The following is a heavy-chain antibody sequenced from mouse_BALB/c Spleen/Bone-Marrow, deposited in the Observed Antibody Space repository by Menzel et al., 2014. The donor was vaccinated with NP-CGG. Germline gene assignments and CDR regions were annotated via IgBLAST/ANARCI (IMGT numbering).Heavy chain of an antibody. CDR2: INPNNGRT. V-gene: IGHV1S81*02. D-gene: IGHD3-3*01. CDR1: GFTFTTYW. Sequence: QVQLQQPGAALVKPGASVNLSCRASGFTFTTYWIHWVKQRPGQGLEWIGEINPNNGRTNYNERFKTKATLTVDKSSSTAYMQRGGGASEDSAVYYCARGGRAMAFWGQGTSVTVSS. J-gene: IGHJ4*01. CDR3: ARGGRAMAF.